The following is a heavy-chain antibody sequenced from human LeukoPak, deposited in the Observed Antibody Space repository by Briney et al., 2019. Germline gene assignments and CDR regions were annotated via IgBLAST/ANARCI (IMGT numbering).Heavy chain of an antibody. V-gene: IGHV1-69*04. Sequence: SSVKVSCKASGGTFSSYAISWVRQAPGQGLDWMGRIIPILCIANYAQKFQGRVTITADKSTSTAYMELSSLRSEDTAVYYCAKRSYYYYYGMDVWGQGTTVTVSS. CDR3: AKRSYYYYYGMDV. J-gene: IGHJ6*02. CDR1: GGTFSSYA. CDR2: IIPILCIA.